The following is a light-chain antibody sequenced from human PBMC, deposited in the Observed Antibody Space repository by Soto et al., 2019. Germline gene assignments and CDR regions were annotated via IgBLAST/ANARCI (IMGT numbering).Light chain of an antibody. CDR2: GAS. CDR3: QQLRDGPPA. CDR1: DSLSSN. Sequence: EVVMTQSPATLSVSPGGRATLSSSASDSLSSNLAWYQQKLGQAPRLLIYGASTRGTGIPARFSGSGSGTEFTLTISSLQSEDFAVYYCQQLRDGPPAFGRGTKVDIK. J-gene: IGKJ1*01. V-gene: IGKV3-15*01.